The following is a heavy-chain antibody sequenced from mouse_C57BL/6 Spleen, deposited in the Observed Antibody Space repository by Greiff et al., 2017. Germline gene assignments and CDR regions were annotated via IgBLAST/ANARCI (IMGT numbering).Heavy chain of an antibody. CDR3: ARQGSSYEYYFDD. Sequence: EVQGVESGGDLVKPGGSLKLSCAASGFTFSSYGMSWVRQTPDKRLEWVATISSGGSYTYYPDSVKGRFTISRDNAKNTLYLQMSSLKSEDTAMYDCARQGSSYEYYFDDWGQGTTLTVSS. D-gene: IGHD1-1*01. CDR1: GFTFSSYG. J-gene: IGHJ2*01. V-gene: IGHV5-6*01. CDR2: ISSGGSYT.